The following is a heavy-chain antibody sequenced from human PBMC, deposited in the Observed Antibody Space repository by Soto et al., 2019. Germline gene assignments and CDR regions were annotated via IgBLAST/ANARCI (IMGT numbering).Heavy chain of an antibody. V-gene: IGHV3-30-3*01. CDR3: ASEWRHDGLDY. J-gene: IGHJ4*02. CDR2: ISYEGSNT. Sequence: GGSLRLSCAASEFTFSNYAMSWVRQARGKGLEWVAAISYEGSNTYYADSVKGRFIISRDNPKSTLYLQMNSLRAEDTAVYYCASEWRHDGLDYWGQGTLVTVSS. D-gene: IGHD5-18*01. CDR1: EFTFSNYA.